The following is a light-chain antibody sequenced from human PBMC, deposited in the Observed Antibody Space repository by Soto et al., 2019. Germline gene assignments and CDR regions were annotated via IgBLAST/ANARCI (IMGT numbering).Light chain of an antibody. CDR1: SSDVGGYNY. V-gene: IGLV2-14*01. CDR2: DVS. CDR3: SSYTSSSTRL. Sequence: QSALTQPASVSGSPGQSITISCTGTSSDVGGYNYVSWYQQHPGKAPKLMIYDVSNRPSGVSNRFSGSKSGNMASLTISGLQAEDEADYYCSSYTSSSTRLFGGGTKLTVL. J-gene: IGLJ2*01.